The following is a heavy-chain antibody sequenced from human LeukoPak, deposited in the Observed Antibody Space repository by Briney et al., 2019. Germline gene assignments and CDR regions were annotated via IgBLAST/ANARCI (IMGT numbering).Heavy chain of an antibody. V-gene: IGHV4-4*09. CDR1: GGSISSYY. D-gene: IGHD2-2*01. J-gene: IGHJ4*02. CDR2: IYTSGST. CDR3: ARHAPEGIVVVPAATWDY. Sequence: SETLSLTCTVSGGSISSYYWSWIRQPPGKGLESIGYIYTSGSTNYNPSLKSRVTISVDTSKNQFSLKLSSVTAADTAVYYCARHAPEGIVVVPAATWDYWGQGTLVTVSS.